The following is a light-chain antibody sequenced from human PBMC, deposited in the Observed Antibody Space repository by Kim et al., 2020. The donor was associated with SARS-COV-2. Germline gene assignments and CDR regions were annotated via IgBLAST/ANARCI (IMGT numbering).Light chain of an antibody. Sequence: GDRVTITCRASQRISNLLAWYQQKPGKAPKLLIYDASSLESGVPSRFSGSRSGTEFTLTINSLQPDDFATYYCQQSNSLWTFGQGTKVDIK. CDR3: QQSNSLWT. J-gene: IGKJ1*01. CDR1: QRISNL. V-gene: IGKV1-5*01. CDR2: DAS.